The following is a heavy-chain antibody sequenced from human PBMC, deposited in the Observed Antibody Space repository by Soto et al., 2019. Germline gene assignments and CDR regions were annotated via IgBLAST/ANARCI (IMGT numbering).Heavy chain of an antibody. J-gene: IGHJ6*02. D-gene: IGHD1-1*01. V-gene: IGHV4-39*01. Sequence: QLQLQESGPGLVKPSETLSLTCTVSGGSISSRTYYWTWIRQPPGKWLEWIANIYYSGNTYYNPSLKSRVTISVDTSKNQFSLKLSSVTAADTAVYFCATYYASQLGAMDVWGQGTTVSVSS. CDR3: ATYYASQLGAMDV. CDR2: IYYSGNT. CDR1: GGSISSRTYY.